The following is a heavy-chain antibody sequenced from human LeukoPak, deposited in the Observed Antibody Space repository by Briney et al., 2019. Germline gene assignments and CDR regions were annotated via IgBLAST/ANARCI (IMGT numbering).Heavy chain of an antibody. J-gene: IGHJ4*02. CDR2: IYSGGGT. D-gene: IGHD6-19*01. CDR3: ARAGHSSGWYTASDS. V-gene: IGHV3-53*01. Sequence: GGSLRLSCAASGFTFSSHWMHWVRQSPGKGLEWVSVIYSGGGTYYTDSVRGRFTISRDNSKNTLYLQMNSLRVDDTAMYYCARAGHSSGWYTASDSWGQGTLVTVSS. CDR1: GFTFSSHW.